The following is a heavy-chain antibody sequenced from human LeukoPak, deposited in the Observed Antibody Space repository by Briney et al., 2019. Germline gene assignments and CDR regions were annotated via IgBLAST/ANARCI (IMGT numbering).Heavy chain of an antibody. J-gene: IGHJ3*02. CDR2: IIPIFGTA. Sequence: SVKVSCKASGGTFSSYAISWVRQAPGQGLEWMGGIIPIFGTANYAQKFQGRVTITTDESTSTAYMELSSLRSEDTAVYYCARTSQGDYGDYVGAFDIRGQGTMVTVSS. D-gene: IGHD4-17*01. CDR3: ARTSQGDYGDYVGAFDI. V-gene: IGHV1-69*05. CDR1: GGTFSSYA.